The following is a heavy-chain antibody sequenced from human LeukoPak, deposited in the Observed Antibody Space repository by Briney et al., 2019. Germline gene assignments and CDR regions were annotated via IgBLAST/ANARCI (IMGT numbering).Heavy chain of an antibody. CDR1: GFTFNNYG. Sequence: PGGSLRLSCAASGFTFNNYGMHWVRQAPGKGLDWVAVIWYDGCNKYYADSVKGRFTISRDNSKNTLYLQMNSLRAEDTAVYYCARALAYSGSYYGMDYWGQGTLVTVSS. D-gene: IGHD1-26*01. V-gene: IGHV3-33*01. CDR2: IWYDGCNK. J-gene: IGHJ4*02. CDR3: ARALAYSGSYYGMDY.